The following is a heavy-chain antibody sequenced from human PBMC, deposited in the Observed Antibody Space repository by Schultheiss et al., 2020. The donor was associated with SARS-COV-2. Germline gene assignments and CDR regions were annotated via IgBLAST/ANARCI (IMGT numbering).Heavy chain of an antibody. CDR2: INHSGST. D-gene: IGHD2-2*02. V-gene: IGHV4-34*01. Sequence: SQTLSLTCAVYGGSFSGYYWSWIRQPPGKGLEWIGEINHSGSTNYNPSLKSRVTISVDTSKNQFSLKLSSVTAADTAVYYCARRYCSSTSCYRNYGMDVWGQGTTVTVSS. CDR1: GGSFSGYY. CDR3: ARRYCSSTSCYRNYGMDV. J-gene: IGHJ6*02.